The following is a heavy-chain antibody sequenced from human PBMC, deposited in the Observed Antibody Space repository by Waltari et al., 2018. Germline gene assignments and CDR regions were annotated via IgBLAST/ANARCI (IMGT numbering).Heavy chain of an antibody. D-gene: IGHD2-21*02. CDR3: ARDLVATPP. CDR2: IQQNGSEK. CDR1: GFTFSRSW. Sequence: EVQLVESGGDLVQPGGSLRLSCAASGFTFSRSWMTWVRQAPGKGLGWVGNIQQNGSEKWYADSGRGRFTNSRDNAMNSRYLQMNSLRVEDTAVYYCARDLVATPPWGQGTLVTVSS. J-gene: IGHJ5*02. V-gene: IGHV3-7*01.